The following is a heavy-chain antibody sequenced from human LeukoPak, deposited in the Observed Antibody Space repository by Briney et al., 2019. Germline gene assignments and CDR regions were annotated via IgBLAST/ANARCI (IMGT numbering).Heavy chain of an antibody. CDR3: ATEGPYRSSSFDY. D-gene: IGHD6-13*01. Sequence: GGSLRLSCAVSGLSFTTYWMSWVRQAPGKGLEWVANIKPDESEIYYVDSVKGRFTISRNNAKNSLYLQMDGLRAEDTAVYYCATEGPYRSSSFDYWGQGTLVTVSS. V-gene: IGHV3-7*01. CDR2: IKPDESEI. J-gene: IGHJ4*02. CDR1: GLSFTTYW.